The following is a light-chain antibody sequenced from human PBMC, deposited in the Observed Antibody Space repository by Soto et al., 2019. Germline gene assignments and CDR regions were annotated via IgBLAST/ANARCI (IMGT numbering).Light chain of an antibody. CDR3: QKYNTWWT. CDR1: QSINSW. Sequence: DIQLTQSPSTLSASVGDRVTITCRASQSINSWLAWYQQMPGKAPKLRIYKASSLDTGVTSRFSGTGSGTEFTLTISSLQPDDFATYYCQKYNTWWTFGQGTKVDIK. CDR2: KAS. J-gene: IGKJ1*01. V-gene: IGKV1-5*03.